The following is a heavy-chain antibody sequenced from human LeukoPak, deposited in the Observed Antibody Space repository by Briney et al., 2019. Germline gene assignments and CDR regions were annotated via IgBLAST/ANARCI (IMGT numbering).Heavy chain of an antibody. J-gene: IGHJ5*02. Sequence: VASVKVSCKASGYTFTSYYMHWVRQAPGQGLEWMGIINPSGGSTSYAQKFQGRVTMTRDMSTSTVYMELSSLRSEDTAVYYCARGYCSSTSCQGRWFDPWGQGTLATVSS. CDR1: GYTFTSYY. CDR3: ARGYCSSTSCQGRWFDP. D-gene: IGHD2-2*01. V-gene: IGHV1-46*01. CDR2: INPSGGST.